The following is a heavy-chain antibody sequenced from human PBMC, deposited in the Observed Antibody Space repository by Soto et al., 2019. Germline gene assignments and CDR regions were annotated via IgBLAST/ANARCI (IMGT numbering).Heavy chain of an antibody. D-gene: IGHD6-13*01. CDR2: IWYDGSNK. V-gene: IGHV3-33*01. CDR3: ARDGDEQQLVGGMDV. Sequence: PGGSLRLSCAASGFTFSSYGMHWVRQAPGKGLEWVAVIWYDGSNKYYADSVKGRFTISRDNSKNTLYLQMNSLRAEDTAVCYCARDGDEQQLVGGMDVWGQGTTVTVSS. CDR1: GFTFSSYG. J-gene: IGHJ6*02.